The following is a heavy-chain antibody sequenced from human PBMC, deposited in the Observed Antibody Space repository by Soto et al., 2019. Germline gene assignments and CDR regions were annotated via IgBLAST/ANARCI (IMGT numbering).Heavy chain of an antibody. V-gene: IGHV3-33*01. J-gene: IGHJ6*02. CDR1: GFTFSSYG. D-gene: IGHD6-19*01. CDR3: ARDDIPGIAVAIYGMDV. Sequence: GGSLTPSCAASGFTFSSYGMHWVRQAPGKGLDWVAVIWYDESNIYYADSVKGRFTISRDNSKNTLFLQMNSLRAEDTAVYYCARDDIPGIAVAIYGMDVWGQGTTVTVSS. CDR2: IWYDESNI.